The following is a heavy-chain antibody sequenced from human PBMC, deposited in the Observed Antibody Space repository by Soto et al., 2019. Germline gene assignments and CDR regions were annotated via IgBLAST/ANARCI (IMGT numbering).Heavy chain of an antibody. V-gene: IGHV3-30*03. CDR1: GFNFRTYG. D-gene: IGHD4-17*01. Sequence: QVQLVESGGGVVQPGRSLRLSCAASGFNFRTYGIHWVRQAPGKGLEWVALISKDGSHSYYAHSKKGRFTTSRDNSQNKAFLQVNSLRADDTAVYFCARGTDYADLGNAEYFHPWGQGTLVTVSS. J-gene: IGHJ1*01. CDR3: ARGTDYADLGNAEYFHP. CDR2: ISKDGSHS.